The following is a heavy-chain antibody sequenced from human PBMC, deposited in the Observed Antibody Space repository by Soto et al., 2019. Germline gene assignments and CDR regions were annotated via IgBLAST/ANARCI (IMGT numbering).Heavy chain of an antibody. CDR2: ISWNSGSI. CDR3: AKAANVMITFGGVIGNGFDY. V-gene: IGHV3-9*01. D-gene: IGHD3-16*02. J-gene: IGHJ4*02. CDR1: GFTFDDYA. Sequence: GGSLRLSCAASGFTFDDYAMHWVRQAPGKGLEWVSGISWNSGSIDFADSVKGRFTISRDNAKNSLYLQMNSLRAEDTALYYCAKAANVMITFGGVIGNGFDYWGQGTLVTVSS.